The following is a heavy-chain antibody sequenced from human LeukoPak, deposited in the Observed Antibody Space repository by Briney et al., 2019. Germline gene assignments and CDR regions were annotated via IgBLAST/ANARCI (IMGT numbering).Heavy chain of an antibody. CDR1: GGSISSYY. J-gene: IGHJ6*04. D-gene: IGHD2-15*01. V-gene: IGHV4-59*01. CDR2: IYYSGST. Sequence: SETLFLTCTVSGGSISSYYWSWIRQPPGKGLEWIGYIYYSGSTNYNPSLKSRVTISVDTSKNQFSLKLSSVTAADTAVYYCARDIVGMDVWGKGTTVTVSS. CDR3: ARDIVGMDV.